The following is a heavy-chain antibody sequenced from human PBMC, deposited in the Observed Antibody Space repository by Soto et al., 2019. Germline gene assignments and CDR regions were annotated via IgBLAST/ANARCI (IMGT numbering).Heavy chain of an antibody. Sequence: SETLSLTCTVSGGSISSGGYYWSWIRQRPGKGLEWIGYIYYSGSTYYNPSLKSRVTISVDTSKNQFSLKLSSVTAADTAVYYCARVGGINWFDPWGQGTLVTVSS. CDR2: IYYSGST. CDR3: ARVGGINWFDP. V-gene: IGHV4-31*03. CDR1: GGSISSGGYY. J-gene: IGHJ5*02. D-gene: IGHD1-20*01.